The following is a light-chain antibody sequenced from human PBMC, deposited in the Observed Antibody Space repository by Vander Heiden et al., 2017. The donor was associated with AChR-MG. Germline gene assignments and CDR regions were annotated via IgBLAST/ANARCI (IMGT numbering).Light chain of an antibody. V-gene: IGKV1-39*01. CDR2: TAS. Sequence: DIQMTQSPSSLSASVGDRVTITCRASQSISIYLNWYQQKPGKAPILLIFTASSLQSGVPSRFSGSGSGTDFTLTISSLQPEDFATYYCQQTYGTPLTFGGGTKVEIK. CDR1: QSISIY. CDR3: QQTYGTPLT. J-gene: IGKJ4*01.